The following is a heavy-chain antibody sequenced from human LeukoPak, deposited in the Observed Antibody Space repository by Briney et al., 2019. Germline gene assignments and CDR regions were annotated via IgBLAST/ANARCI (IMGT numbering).Heavy chain of an antibody. CDR2: IYYSGST. Sequence: PSETLSLTCTVSGGSISSSSYYWGWIRQPPGKGLEWIGSIYYSGSTYYNPSLKSRVTISVDTSKNQFSLKLSSVTAADTAVYYCAREAYDSSGYYYFDYWGQGTLVTVSS. J-gene: IGHJ4*02. V-gene: IGHV4-39*07. D-gene: IGHD3-22*01. CDR3: AREAYDSSGYYYFDY. CDR1: GGSISSSSYY.